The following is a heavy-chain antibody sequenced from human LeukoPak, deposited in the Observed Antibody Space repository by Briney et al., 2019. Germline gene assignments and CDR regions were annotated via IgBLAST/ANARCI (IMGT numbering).Heavy chain of an antibody. D-gene: IGHD3-16*01. CDR3: ARSRQRLGEPTPDRYYFDY. CDR2: IIPILGTA. CDR1: GYTFTGYY. V-gene: IGHV1-69*11. J-gene: IGHJ4*02. Sequence: KPGASVKVSCKASGYTFTGYYMHWVRQAPGQGLEWMGRIIPILGTANYAQKFQGRVTITTDESTSTAYMELSSLRSEDTAVYYCARSRQRLGEPTPDRYYFDYWGQGTLVTVSS.